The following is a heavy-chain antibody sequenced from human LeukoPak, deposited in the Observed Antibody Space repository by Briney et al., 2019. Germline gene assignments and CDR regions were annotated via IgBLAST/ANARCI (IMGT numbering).Heavy chain of an antibody. Sequence: SETLSLTCTVSSDSITNSYYWGWIRQPPRKGLEWIGSIYHSGSSYYNPPLKSRVTISIDTSKNQFSLELNSVTAADTAVYYCARDGQQLGHDYWGQGTLVTVSS. CDR2: IYHSGSS. V-gene: IGHV4-38-2*02. D-gene: IGHD6-13*01. J-gene: IGHJ4*02. CDR3: ARDGQQLGHDY. CDR1: SDSITNSYY.